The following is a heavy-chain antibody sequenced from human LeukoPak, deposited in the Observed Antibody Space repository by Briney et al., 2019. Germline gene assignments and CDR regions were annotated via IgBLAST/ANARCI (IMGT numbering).Heavy chain of an antibody. CDR3: ARTFGSSGYYRIDS. J-gene: IGHJ4*02. Sequence: SETLSLTCDVSGHSIGSGYFWGWIRQPPGKGLECIGSIYHSGSPYYNPSLKSRVAISVDTSKNQFSLNLSSVTAADTGVYYCARTFGSSGYYRIDSWGQGALVTVSS. CDR2: IYHSGSP. CDR1: GHSIGSGYF. V-gene: IGHV4-38-2*01. D-gene: IGHD3-22*01.